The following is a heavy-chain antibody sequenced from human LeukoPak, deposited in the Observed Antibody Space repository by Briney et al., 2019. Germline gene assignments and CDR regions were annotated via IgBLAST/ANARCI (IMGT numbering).Heavy chain of an antibody. J-gene: IGHJ6*02. CDR3: AKDGQSYVPYAIDV. V-gene: IGHV3-30*02. Sequence: GGSLRLSCAASGFIFSDYAMHWVRQAPGKGLEWVAQIWFDGSKKNYADSVKGRFTISRDQSKNTVSLQMNSLRAEDTALYSCAKDGQSYVPYAIDVWGQGTTVTVSS. CDR1: GFIFSDYA. D-gene: IGHD5-18*01. CDR2: IWFDGSKK.